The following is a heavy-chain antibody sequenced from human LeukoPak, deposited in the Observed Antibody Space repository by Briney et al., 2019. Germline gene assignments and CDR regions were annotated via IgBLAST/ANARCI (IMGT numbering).Heavy chain of an antibody. CDR1: GFTFSSYG. CDR2: ISYDGSNK. J-gene: IGHJ4*02. D-gene: IGHD1-26*01. V-gene: IGHV3-30*18. Sequence: TGGSLRLSCAASGFTFSSYGMRWVRQAPGKGLEWVAVISYDGSNKYYADSVKGRFTISRDNSKNTLYLQMNSLRAEDTAVYYCAKDEAKRSFYFDYWGQGTLVTVSS. CDR3: AKDEAKRSFYFDY.